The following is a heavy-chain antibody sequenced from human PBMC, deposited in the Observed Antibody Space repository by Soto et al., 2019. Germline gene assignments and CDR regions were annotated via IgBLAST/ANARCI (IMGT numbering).Heavy chain of an antibody. J-gene: IGHJ6*02. CDR1: VYSFTSYW. CDR3: ARRVVVPAALVGMDV. CDR2: IDPSDSYT. Sequence: GESLKISCKGSVYSFTSYWISWVRQMPGKGLEWMGRIDPSDSYTNYSPSFQGHVTISADKSISTAYLQWSSLKASDTAMYYCARRVVVPAALVGMDVWGQGTTVTVSS. V-gene: IGHV5-10-1*01. D-gene: IGHD2-2*01.